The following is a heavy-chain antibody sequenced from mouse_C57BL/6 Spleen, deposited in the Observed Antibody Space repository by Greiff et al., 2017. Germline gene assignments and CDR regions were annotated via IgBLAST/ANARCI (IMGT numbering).Heavy chain of an antibody. CDR2: INYDGSST. V-gene: IGHV5-16*01. Sequence: EVMLVESEGGLVQPGSSMKLSCTASGFTFSDYYMAWVRQVPEKGLEWVANINYDGSSTYYLDSLKSRFIISRDNAKNILYLQMSRLKSEDTATYYCARGGGFITTVVATPYAMDYWGQGTSVTGSS. J-gene: IGHJ4*01. CDR1: GFTFSDYY. D-gene: IGHD1-1*01. CDR3: ARGGGFITTVVATPYAMDY.